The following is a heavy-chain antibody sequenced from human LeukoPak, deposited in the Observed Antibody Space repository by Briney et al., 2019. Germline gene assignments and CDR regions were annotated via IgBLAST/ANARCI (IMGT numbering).Heavy chain of an antibody. CDR3: AKDRRSDYDFWSGYLVGYGMAV. CDR1: GFTFSSYA. D-gene: IGHD3-3*01. Sequence: PGGSLRLSCAASGFTFSSYAMSWVRQAPGKGLEWVSAISGSGGSTYYADSVKGRFTISRDNSKNTLYLQMNSLRAEDTAVYYCAKDRRSDYDFWSGYLVGYGMAVWGQGTTVTVSS. CDR2: ISGSGGST. J-gene: IGHJ6*01. V-gene: IGHV3-23*01.